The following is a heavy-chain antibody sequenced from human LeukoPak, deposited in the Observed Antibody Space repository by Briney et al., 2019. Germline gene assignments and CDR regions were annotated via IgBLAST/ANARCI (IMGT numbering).Heavy chain of an antibody. J-gene: IGHJ5*02. CDR3: ARDSDFNSGSYFT. Sequence: ASVKVSCKASGYTFTGYYMHWVRQAPGQGLEWMGWINPNSGGTNYAQKFQGRVTMTRDTSISTAYMEPSRLRSDDTAVYYCARDSDFNSGSYFTWGQGTLVTVSS. CDR2: INPNSGGT. V-gene: IGHV1-2*02. CDR1: GYTFTGYY. D-gene: IGHD1-26*01.